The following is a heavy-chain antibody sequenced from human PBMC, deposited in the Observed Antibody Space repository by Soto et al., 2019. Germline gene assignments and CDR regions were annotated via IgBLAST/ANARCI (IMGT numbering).Heavy chain of an antibody. Sequence: ASVKFSCKASGYTFTSYDINWVRQATGQGLEWMGWMNPNNGNTNYSQKFQGRVTITRDTSATTAYMELSSLRSEDSAVFYCARTDCSSTSCYNYYYYGMDVWGQGTTVTVSS. CDR2: MNPNNGNT. V-gene: IGHV1-8*01. J-gene: IGHJ6*02. CDR1: GYTFTSYD. D-gene: IGHD2-2*01. CDR3: ARTDCSSTSCYNYYYYGMDV.